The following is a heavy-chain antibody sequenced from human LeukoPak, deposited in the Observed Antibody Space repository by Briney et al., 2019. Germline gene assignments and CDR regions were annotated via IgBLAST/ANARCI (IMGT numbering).Heavy chain of an antibody. J-gene: IGHJ6*03. V-gene: IGHV3-49*04. CDR3: TRDEVVVVVASTTWNHYYMDV. CDR2: IRSKNNGGTT. D-gene: IGHD2-15*01. Sequence: PGRSLRLSCAASGFTFSSYGMHWVRQAPGRGLEWVGFIRSKNNGGTTECAASVKGRFTISRDDSKSIVYLQMNSLQTEDTGVYCTRDEVVVVVASTTWNHYYMDVWGKGTTVTVSS. CDR1: GFTFSSYG.